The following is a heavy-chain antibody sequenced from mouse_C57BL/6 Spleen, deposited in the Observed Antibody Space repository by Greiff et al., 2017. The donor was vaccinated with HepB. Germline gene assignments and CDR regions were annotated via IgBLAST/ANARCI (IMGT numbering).Heavy chain of an antibody. V-gene: IGHV5-6*02. D-gene: IGHD1-1*01. CDR2: ISSGGSYT. CDR3: ARERDYYGFDY. Sequence: DVMLVESGGDLVKPGGSLKLSCAASGFTFSSYGMSWVRQTPDKRLEWVATISSGGSYTYYPDSVKGRFTISRDNAKNTLYLQMSSLKSEDTAMYYCARERDYYGFDYWGQGTTLTVSS. CDR1: GFTFSSYG. J-gene: IGHJ2*01.